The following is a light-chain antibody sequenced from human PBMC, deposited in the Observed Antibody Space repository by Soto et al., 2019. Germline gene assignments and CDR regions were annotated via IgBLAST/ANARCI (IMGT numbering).Light chain of an antibody. J-gene: IGKJ4*02. V-gene: IGKV1-5*03. CDR3: QQYDSSYT. Sequence: DIQMTQSPSTLSASVGDRVTITCRASQNIRSWLAWYQQKPGKAPRLLIYKASSLESGVPSRFSGSGSGTEFTLTIRSLQPYDYATYYCQQYDSSYTFGGGNKVEIK. CDR2: KAS. CDR1: QNIRSW.